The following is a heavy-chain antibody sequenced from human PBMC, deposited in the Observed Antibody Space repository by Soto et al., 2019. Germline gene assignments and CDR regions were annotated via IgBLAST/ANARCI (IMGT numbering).Heavy chain of an antibody. J-gene: IGHJ5*02. CDR3: ARGDNWNDIGGWFDP. Sequence: QVQLVESGGGVVQPGRSLRLSCAASGFTFSSYAMHWVRQAPGKGLEWVAVISYDGSNKYYADSVKGRFTISRDNSKNTLYLQMNSLRAEDTAVYYCARGDNWNDIGGWFDPWGQGTLVTVSS. CDR2: ISYDGSNK. D-gene: IGHD1-1*01. CDR1: GFTFSSYA. V-gene: IGHV3-30-3*01.